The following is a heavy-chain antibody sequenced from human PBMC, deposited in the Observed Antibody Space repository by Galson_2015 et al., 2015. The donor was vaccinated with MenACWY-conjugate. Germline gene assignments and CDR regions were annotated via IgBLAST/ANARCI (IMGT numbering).Heavy chain of an antibody. Sequence: SLRLSCAASGFTFRRDDMHWVRQGIGKGLEWVSAIGPSGDTYYPGSVKGRFTISRENARNSLYLQMISLRAGDTAVYYCARSYYYGSGSYYGWYFDLWDRGTLVTVSS. CDR1: GFTFRRDD. CDR3: ARSYYYGSGSYYGWYFDL. J-gene: IGHJ2*01. V-gene: IGHV3-13*04. D-gene: IGHD3-10*01. CDR2: IGPSGDT.